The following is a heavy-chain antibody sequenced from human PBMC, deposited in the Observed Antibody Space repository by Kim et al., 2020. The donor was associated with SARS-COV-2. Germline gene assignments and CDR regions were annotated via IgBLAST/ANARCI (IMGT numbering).Heavy chain of an antibody. V-gene: IGHV3-53*01. CDR3: AREPARRADY. J-gene: IGHJ4*02. D-gene: IGHD1-1*01. CDR2: GNT. Sequence: GNTFCADTLKGRLSIARDNPENTLYLQMDRLRVEDTAVYYCAREPARRADYWGQGTLVTVSS.